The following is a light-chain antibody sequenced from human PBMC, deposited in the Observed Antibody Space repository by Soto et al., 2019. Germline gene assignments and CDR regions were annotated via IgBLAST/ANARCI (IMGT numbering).Light chain of an antibody. J-gene: IGKJ3*01. CDR1: QSVSGY. V-gene: IGKV3-11*01. CDR2: DGS. Sequence: EIVLTQSPATLSLSPGERATLSCRASQSVSGYLAWYQQKPGQAPRLLIYDGSHRATGIPARFSGSGSGTDFTLTISGLEPEDFAMYYCQQYGTSPTFGPGTKVDIK. CDR3: QQYGTSPT.